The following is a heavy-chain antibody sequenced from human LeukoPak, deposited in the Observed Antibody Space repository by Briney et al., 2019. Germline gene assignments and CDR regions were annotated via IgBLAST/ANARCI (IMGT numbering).Heavy chain of an antibody. CDR1: GFTFSSYA. CDR2: ISYDGSNK. Sequence: PGRSLRLSCAASGFTFSSYAMHWVRQAPGKGLEWVAVISYDGSNKYYADSVKGRFTISRDNSKNTLYLQMNSLRAEDTAVYYCARDQGIAAANEVLDYWGQGTLVSVSS. D-gene: IGHD6-13*01. V-gene: IGHV3-30-3*01. CDR3: ARDQGIAAANEVLDY. J-gene: IGHJ4*02.